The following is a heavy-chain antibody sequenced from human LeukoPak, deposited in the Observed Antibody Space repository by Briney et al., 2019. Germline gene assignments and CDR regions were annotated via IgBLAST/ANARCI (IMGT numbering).Heavy chain of an antibody. V-gene: IGHV4-34*01. J-gene: IGHJ4*02. CDR1: GGSFSGYY. CDR2: INHSGST. CDR3: ARDLGSPSDC. D-gene: IGHD3-16*01. Sequence: SETLSLTCAVYGGSFSGYYWSWIRQPPGKGLEWIGEINHSGSTNYNPSLKSRVTISVDTSKNQFSLKLSSVTAADTAVYYCARDLGSPSDCWGQGTLVTVSS.